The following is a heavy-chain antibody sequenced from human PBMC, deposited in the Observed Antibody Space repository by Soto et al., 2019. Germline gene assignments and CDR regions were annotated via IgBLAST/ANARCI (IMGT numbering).Heavy chain of an antibody. J-gene: IGHJ6*04. V-gene: IGHV1-2*04. CDR1: GYTFTGYY. Sequence: ASVKVSCKASGYTFTGYYMHWVRQAPGQGLEWMGWINPNSGGTNYAQKFQGWVTMTRDTSISTAYMELSRLRSDDTAVYYCAIMSGDSSVQEYYYYSGMDVWGEGTTVTGSS. CDR2: INPNSGGT. D-gene: IGHD3-10*01. CDR3: AIMSGDSSVQEYYYYSGMDV.